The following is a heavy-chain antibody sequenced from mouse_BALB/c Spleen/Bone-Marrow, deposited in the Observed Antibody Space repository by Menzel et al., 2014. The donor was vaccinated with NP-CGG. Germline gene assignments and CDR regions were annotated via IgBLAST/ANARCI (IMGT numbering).Heavy chain of an antibody. V-gene: IGHV5-9-1*01. J-gene: IGHJ1*01. D-gene: IGHD2-2*01. CDR2: ISSGGSYT. CDR1: GFTFSSYA. Sequence: DVMLVESGGGLVKPGGSLKLSCAASGFTFSSYAMSWVRQTPEKRLEWVATISSGGSYTYYPDSVKGRFTISRDNAKNTLYLQMSSLRSGDTAMYYCARGGGYDWYFDVWGAGTTVTVSS. CDR3: ARGGGYDWYFDV.